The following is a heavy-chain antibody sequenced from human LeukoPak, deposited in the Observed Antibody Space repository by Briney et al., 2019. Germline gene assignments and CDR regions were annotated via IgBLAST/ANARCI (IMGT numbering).Heavy chain of an antibody. CDR1: GGSFSGYY. Sequence: SETMSLTSAVYGGSFSGYYWSWIRQPPGKGLEWIGEINHSGSTNYNPSLKSRVTISVDTSKNQFSLKLGSVPAADTAVYFCARGAFYYYYMDVSGKGTTVTVYS. CDR2: INHSGST. J-gene: IGHJ6*03. V-gene: IGHV4-34*01. CDR3: ARGAFYYYYMDV.